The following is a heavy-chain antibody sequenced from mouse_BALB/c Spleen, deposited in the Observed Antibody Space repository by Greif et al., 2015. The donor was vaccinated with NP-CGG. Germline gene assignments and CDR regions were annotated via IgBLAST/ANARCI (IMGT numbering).Heavy chain of an antibody. J-gene: IGHJ2*01. V-gene: IGHV5-9*02. CDR2: ISSGGSYT. Sequence: EVQVVESGGGLVKPGGSLKLSCAASGFAFSSYDMSWVRQTPEKRLEWVATISSGGSYTYYPDSVKGRFTISRDSARNTLYLQMSSLRSEDTALYYCARGGGHYFDYWGQGTTLTVSS. CDR1: GFAFSSYD. CDR3: ARGGGHYFDY.